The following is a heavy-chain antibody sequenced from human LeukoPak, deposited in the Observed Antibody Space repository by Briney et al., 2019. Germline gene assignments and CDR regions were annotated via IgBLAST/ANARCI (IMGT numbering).Heavy chain of an antibody. V-gene: IGHV3-53*01. D-gene: IGHD3-16*02. J-gene: IGHJ2*01. CDR2: IYSGGNP. CDR1: GFTVSNNY. Sequence: PGGSLRLSCAASGFTVSNNYMSWVRQAPGKGLEWVSVIYSGGNPYYADSVKGRFTISRDNSKNTLYLQMNSLRVEDTAVYYCAREQITLGGIIARDWYFDLWGRGTLVTVSS. CDR3: AREQITLGGIIARDWYFDL.